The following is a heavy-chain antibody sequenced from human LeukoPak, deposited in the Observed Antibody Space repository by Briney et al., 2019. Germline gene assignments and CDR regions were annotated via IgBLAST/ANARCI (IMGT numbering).Heavy chain of an antibody. CDR1: GITFSRFW. CDR3: ARDLAFTMTM. J-gene: IGHJ1*01. V-gene: IGHV3-7*03. CDR2: INQDGSEK. Sequence: GGSLRLSCAASGITFSRFWMSWVRQAPGKGLQWVANINQDGSEKHYVDSVKGRFTISRDNAENSLYLQMNSLRAEDTAVYYCARDLAFTMTMWGQGTLVTVSS. D-gene: IGHD3-22*01.